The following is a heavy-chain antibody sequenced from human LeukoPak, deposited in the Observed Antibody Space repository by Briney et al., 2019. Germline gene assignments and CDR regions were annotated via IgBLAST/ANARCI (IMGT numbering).Heavy chain of an antibody. CDR3: ARDSRLAEDDAFDI. Sequence: PGGSLRLSCAASGFTFSSYGMHWVRQAPGKGLEWVAVIWYDGSNKYYADSVKGRFTISRDNSKNTLYLQMNSLRAEDTAVYYCARDSRLAEDDAFDIWGQGTMVTVSS. V-gene: IGHV3-33*01. J-gene: IGHJ3*02. CDR1: GFTFSSYG. CDR2: IWYDGSNK. D-gene: IGHD6-19*01.